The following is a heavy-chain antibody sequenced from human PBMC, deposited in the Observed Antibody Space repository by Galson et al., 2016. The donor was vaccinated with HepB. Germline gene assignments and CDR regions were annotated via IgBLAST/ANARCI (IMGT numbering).Heavy chain of an antibody. J-gene: IGHJ4*02. D-gene: IGHD4/OR15-4a*01. Sequence: SLRLSCAASGFFFSGHAMSWVRQAPGKGLEWVAGVNRYGTTSGYAASVKGRFTISRDNSKNILYLQMDSLRTEDTALYYCARDDYSGGRGSPDYWGQGTLVTVS. CDR3: ARDDYSGGRGSPDY. CDR2: VNRYGTTS. V-gene: IGHV3-23*01. CDR1: GFFFSGHA.